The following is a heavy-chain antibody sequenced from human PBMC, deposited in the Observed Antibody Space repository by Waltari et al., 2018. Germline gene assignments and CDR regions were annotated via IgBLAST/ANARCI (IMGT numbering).Heavy chain of an antibody. Sequence: QVQLVESGGGVVQPGRSLRLSCAASGFAFSSCAIHWVRQALGKGLEWVAVIWSDGSYEYYEDYVKGRFTVSRDNSKTALFVQMNSLRAEDTAVYYCARALGSGSFLIDFWGQGTLVTVSS. CDR1: GFAFSSCA. J-gene: IGHJ4*02. V-gene: IGHV3-33*01. CDR3: ARALGSGSFLIDF. D-gene: IGHD3-10*01. CDR2: IWSDGSYE.